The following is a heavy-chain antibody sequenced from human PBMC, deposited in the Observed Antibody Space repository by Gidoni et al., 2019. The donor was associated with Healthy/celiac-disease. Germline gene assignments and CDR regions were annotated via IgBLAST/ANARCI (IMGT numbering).Heavy chain of an antibody. J-gene: IGHJ4*02. CDR1: GGPIRSSNW. Sequence: QVQLQESGPGLVKPSGTLSLTCAFSGGPIRSSNWWSWVRQPPGKGLECIGEIYHSWSTNYNPSLKSRVTISVDKSKNQFSLKLSSVTAADTAVYYCARVPARDSSGYYFDYWGQGTLVTVSS. V-gene: IGHV4-4*02. CDR2: IYHSWST. D-gene: IGHD3-22*01. CDR3: ARVPARDSSGYYFDY.